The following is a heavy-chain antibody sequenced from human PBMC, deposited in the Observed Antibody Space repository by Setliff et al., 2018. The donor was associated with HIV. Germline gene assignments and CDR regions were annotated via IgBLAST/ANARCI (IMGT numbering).Heavy chain of an antibody. CDR1: GYTFTNFG. CDR3: ARDRIPSKWLLESDY. D-gene: IGHD3-22*01. V-gene: IGHV1-18*01. J-gene: IGHJ4*02. Sequence: ASVKVSCKASGYTFTNFGITWVRQAPGQGLEWMGWISPYNGNTNYAPELHGRVTLTTDTSTSTASLELRSLRSDDTAVYYCARDRIPSKWLLESDYWGQGTLVTVSS. CDR2: ISPYNGNT.